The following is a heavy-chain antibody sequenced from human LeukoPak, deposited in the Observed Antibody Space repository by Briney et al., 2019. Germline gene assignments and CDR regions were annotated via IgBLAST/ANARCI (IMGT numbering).Heavy chain of an antibody. CDR1: GYTFTGYY. Sequence: ASVKVSCKASGYTFTGYYMHWVRQAPGQGLEWMGRINPNSGGTNYAQKFQGRVTMTRDTSISTAYMELSRLRSDDTAVYYRASPTYYYDSSGPHGAFDIWGQGTMVTVSS. CDR3: ASPTYYYDSSGPHGAFDI. J-gene: IGHJ3*02. D-gene: IGHD3-22*01. CDR2: INPNSGGT. V-gene: IGHV1-2*06.